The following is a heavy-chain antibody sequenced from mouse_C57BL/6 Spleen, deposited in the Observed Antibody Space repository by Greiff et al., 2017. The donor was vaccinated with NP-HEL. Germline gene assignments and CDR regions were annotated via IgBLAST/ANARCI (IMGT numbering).Heavy chain of an antibody. V-gene: IGHV1-80*01. CDR3: ARPYYYGSGYAMDY. Sequence: QVHVKQSGAELVKPGASVKISCKASGYAFSSYWMNWVKQRPGKGLEWIGQIYPGDGDTNYNGKFKGKATLTADKSSSTAYMQLSSLTSEDSAVDFCARPYYYGSGYAMDYWGKGTSVTVSS. D-gene: IGHD1-1*01. J-gene: IGHJ4*01. CDR2: IYPGDGDT. CDR1: GYAFSSYW.